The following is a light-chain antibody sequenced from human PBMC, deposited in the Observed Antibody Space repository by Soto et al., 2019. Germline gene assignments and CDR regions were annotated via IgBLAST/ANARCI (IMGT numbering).Light chain of an antibody. CDR3: MQALQTPPWT. CDR2: LGS. V-gene: IGKV2-28*01. CDR1: QSLLHSNGYNY. J-gene: IGKJ1*01. Sequence: DVVITESPLSLPVTPGEPASISCRSSQSLLHSNGYNYLDWYVQKPGQSPQLLIYLGSTRASGVPDRFSGSGSGTDFTLKISRVEVEDVGVYYCMQALQTPPWTFGQGTKVDIK.